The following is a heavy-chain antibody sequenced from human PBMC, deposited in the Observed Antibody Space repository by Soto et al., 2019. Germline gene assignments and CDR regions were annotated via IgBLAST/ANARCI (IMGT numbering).Heavy chain of an antibody. D-gene: IGHD3-16*02. CDR2: IFHNGNT. V-gene: IGHV4-4*02. Sequence: QVQLQESGPGLVKPSGTLSLTCAVSGGSISSSNWWSWVRQPPGKGLEWIGEIFHNGNTYSNPSLTGRVTMSVDKSKNQFSLNLNSVTAADTAVYCASRSYAMDIWGQGTTVTVSS. CDR3: SRSYAMDI. CDR1: GGSISSSNW. J-gene: IGHJ6*02.